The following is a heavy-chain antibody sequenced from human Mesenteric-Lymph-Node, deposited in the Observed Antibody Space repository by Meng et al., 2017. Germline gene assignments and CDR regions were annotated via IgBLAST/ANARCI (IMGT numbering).Heavy chain of an antibody. D-gene: IGHD4-11*01. V-gene: IGHV3-30-3*01. J-gene: IGHJ4*02. CDR2: ISYDGNKK. Sequence: QVQLVESGGGVVQPGRSLRLSCAASGFTFSDYVMHWVRQAPGKGLEWVAVISYDGNKKYYAESMKGRFTVSRDDSKNTLYLQMNSLRGEDTAVYYCARDDDYANYSLDYWGQGTLVTVSS. CDR3: ARDDDYANYSLDY. CDR1: GFTFSDYV.